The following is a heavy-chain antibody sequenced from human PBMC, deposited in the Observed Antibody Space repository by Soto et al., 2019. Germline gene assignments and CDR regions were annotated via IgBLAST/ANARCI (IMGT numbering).Heavy chain of an antibody. J-gene: IGHJ4*01. D-gene: IGHD3-10*01. CDR1: CCCLSIGTY. CDR2: IYHHGPT. CDR3: PKDHVMVVADNKFSY. Sequence: DPLSLTCTVPCCCLSIGTYWGSVRHPPGKGTKCIASIYHHGPTFYNPSLKSRVAISVDTSNNKLTLRLRSVSAADTAVYHCPKDHVMVVADNKFSYWRHGILVTVSS. V-gene: IGHV4-38-2*02.